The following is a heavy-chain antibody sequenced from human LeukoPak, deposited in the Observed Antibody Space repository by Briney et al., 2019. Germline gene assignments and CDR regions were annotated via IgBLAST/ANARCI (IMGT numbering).Heavy chain of an antibody. CDR2: FDPEDGET. CDR1: GYTLTELS. CDR3: ATDLGRVGATTWD. Sequence: ASVKVSCKVSGYTLTELSMHWVRQAPGKGPKWMGGFDPEDGETIYAQKFQGRVTMTEDTSTDTAYMELSSLRSEDTAVYYCATDLGRVGATTWDWGQGTLVTVSS. V-gene: IGHV1-24*01. D-gene: IGHD1-26*01. J-gene: IGHJ4*02.